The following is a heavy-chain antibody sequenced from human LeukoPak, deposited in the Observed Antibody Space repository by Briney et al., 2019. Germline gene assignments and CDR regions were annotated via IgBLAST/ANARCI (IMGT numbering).Heavy chain of an antibody. V-gene: IGHV1-8*03. Sequence: ASVKVSCKASGYTFTSYDINWVRQASGQGLEWMGWMNPNSGNTGYAQKFQGRVTITRNTSISTAYMELSSLRSEDTAVYYCARGNYGSGSYALDYWGQGTLVTVSS. CDR1: GYTFTSYD. CDR3: ARGNYGSGSYALDY. J-gene: IGHJ4*02. CDR2: MNPNSGNT. D-gene: IGHD3-10*01.